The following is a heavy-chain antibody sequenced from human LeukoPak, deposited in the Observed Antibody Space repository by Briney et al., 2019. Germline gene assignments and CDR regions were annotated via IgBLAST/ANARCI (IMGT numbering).Heavy chain of an antibody. V-gene: IGHV1-46*01. CDR1: GYTFTNYY. Sequence: ASVKVSCKASGYTFTNYYMHWVRQAPGQGLEWMGIINPSGDSTSYAQKFQGRVIMTRDMSTSTVYMDLSSLRSDDTAVYYCARNAGVYGSGRLDYWGQGTLVTV. D-gene: IGHD3-10*01. J-gene: IGHJ4*02. CDR2: INPSGDST. CDR3: ARNAGVYGSGRLDY.